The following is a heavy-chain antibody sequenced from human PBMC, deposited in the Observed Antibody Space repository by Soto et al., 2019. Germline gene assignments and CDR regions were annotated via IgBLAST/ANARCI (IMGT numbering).Heavy chain of an antibody. CDR1: GGTFSSYA. V-gene: IGHV1-69*12. CDR3: ARGGDIVLMAYARYGMDV. D-gene: IGHD2-8*01. Sequence: QVQLVQSGAEVKKPGSSVKVSCKASGGTFSSYAISWVRQAPGQGLEWMGGIIPIFGTANYAQKFQGRVTITADESTSTAYMELSSLRSGDTAVYYCARGGDIVLMAYARYGMDVWGQGTTVTVSS. J-gene: IGHJ6*02. CDR2: IIPIFGTA.